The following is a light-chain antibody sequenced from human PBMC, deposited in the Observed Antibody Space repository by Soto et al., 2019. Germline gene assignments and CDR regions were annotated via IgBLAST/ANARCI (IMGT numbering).Light chain of an antibody. CDR3: CSYTTSNTFA. J-gene: IGLJ1*01. Sequence: QSALTQPASVSGSLGQSITISCSGTSSDVGAYNYVSWYQQYPGKAPKLMIYHVTDRPSGVSNRFSGSKSGNTASLTISGLQAEDEADYYCCSYTTSNTFAFGTGTKVTVL. CDR2: HVT. V-gene: IGLV2-14*01. CDR1: SSDVGAYNY.